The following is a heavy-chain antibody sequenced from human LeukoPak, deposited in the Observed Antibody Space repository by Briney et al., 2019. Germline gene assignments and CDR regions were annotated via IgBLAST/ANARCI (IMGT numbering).Heavy chain of an antibody. J-gene: IGHJ4*02. CDR1: GFTFSSYE. V-gene: IGHV3-48*03. CDR3: VRDGSSWGNFDY. D-gene: IGHD7-27*01. CDR2: LSSSSSVI. Sequence: PGGSLRLSCAASGFTFSSYEMNWVRQAPGKGLEGVSYLSSSSSVIYHADSVKGRFTISRDNAKNSLYLQMNSLRTEDTAVYYCVRDGSSWGNFDYWGQGTLVSVSS.